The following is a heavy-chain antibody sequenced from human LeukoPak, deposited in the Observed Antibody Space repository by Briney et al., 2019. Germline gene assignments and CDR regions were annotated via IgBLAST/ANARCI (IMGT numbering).Heavy chain of an antibody. CDR3: ARLYARFAYYYMDV. CDR1: GGSISSYY. D-gene: IGHD2-8*01. Sequence: PSETLSLTCTVSGGSISSYYWSWIRQPPGKGLEWIAYIYYSGSTNYNPSLKSRVTISVDTSKNQFSLKLTSVTAADTAVFYCARLYARFAYYYMDVWGKGTTVTVSS. J-gene: IGHJ6*03. V-gene: IGHV4-59*08. CDR2: IYYSGST.